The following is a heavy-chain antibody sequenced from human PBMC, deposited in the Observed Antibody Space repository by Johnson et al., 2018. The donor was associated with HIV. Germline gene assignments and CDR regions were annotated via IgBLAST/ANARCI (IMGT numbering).Heavy chain of an antibody. CDR2: ISYDGSNK. V-gene: IGHV3-30-3*01. D-gene: IGHD5-24*01. CDR1: GFTFSSYA. J-gene: IGHJ3*02. CDR3: AREMATIRGYAFDI. Sequence: VQLVESGGGVVQPGRSLRLSCAASGFTFSSYAMHWVRQAPGKGLEWVAVISYDGSNKYYADSVKGRFTISRDNSKNTLYRQMNSLRAEDTAVYYCAREMATIRGYAFDIWGQGTMVTVSS.